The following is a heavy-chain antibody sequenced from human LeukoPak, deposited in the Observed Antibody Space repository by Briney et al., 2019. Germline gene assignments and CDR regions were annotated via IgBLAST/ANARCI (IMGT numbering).Heavy chain of an antibody. CDR3: ARGGKQQLDFDY. D-gene: IGHD6-13*01. J-gene: IGHJ4*02. Sequence: SETLSLTCTVSGGSISSYYWSWIRQPAGKGLEWIGRIYTSGSTNYNPSLKSRVTMSVDTSKNQFSLKLSPVTAADTAVYYCARGGKQQLDFDYWGQGTLVTVSS. CDR1: GGSISSYY. CDR2: IYTSGST. V-gene: IGHV4-4*07.